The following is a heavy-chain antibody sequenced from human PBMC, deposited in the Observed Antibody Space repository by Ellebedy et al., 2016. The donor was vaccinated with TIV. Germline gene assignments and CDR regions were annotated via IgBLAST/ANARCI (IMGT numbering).Heavy chain of an antibody. Sequence: GESLKISCAASGFTFGSFAMHWVRQAPGKGLEWLSVISGGGDNTYHADSVKGRFTIIRDNSKNTLYLQMNSLRAEDTAVYYCARDMGRWLQFLAYWGQGTLVTVSS. J-gene: IGHJ4*02. CDR1: GFTFGSFA. CDR3: ARDMGRWLQFLAY. V-gene: IGHV3-23*01. D-gene: IGHD5-24*01. CDR2: ISGGGDNT.